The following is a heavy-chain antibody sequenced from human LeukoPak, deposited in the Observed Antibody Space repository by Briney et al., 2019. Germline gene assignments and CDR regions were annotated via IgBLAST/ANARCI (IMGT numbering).Heavy chain of an antibody. CDR2: IYHSGST. Sequence: PSETLSLTCTVSGGSISSGGYYWSWIRQPPGKGLEWIGYIYHSGSTYYNPSLKSRVTISVDRSKNQFSLKLSSVTAADTAVYYCARFIVGATGDQPPYFDYWGQGTLVTVSS. CDR1: GGSISSGGYY. J-gene: IGHJ4*02. V-gene: IGHV4-30-2*01. D-gene: IGHD1-26*01. CDR3: ARFIVGATGDQPPYFDY.